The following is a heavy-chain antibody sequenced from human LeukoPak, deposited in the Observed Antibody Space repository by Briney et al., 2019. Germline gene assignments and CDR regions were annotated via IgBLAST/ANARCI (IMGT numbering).Heavy chain of an antibody. J-gene: IGHJ4*02. V-gene: IGHV3-23*01. CDR2: ISGSGGST. CDR3: ARDLGDGEFDS. D-gene: IGHD3-10*01. CDR1: GFTFSSYA. Sequence: PGGSLRLSCAASGFTFSSYAMSWVRQAPGKGLEWVSAISGSGGSTYYADSVKGRFTISRDNSKNMVYLQMNSLRAEDTATYFCARDLGDGEFDSWGQGTLVTVSS.